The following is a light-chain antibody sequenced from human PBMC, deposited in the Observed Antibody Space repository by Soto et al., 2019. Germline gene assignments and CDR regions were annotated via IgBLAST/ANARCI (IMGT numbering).Light chain of an antibody. Sequence: QSALTQPATVTVSPGQSITISCKGTSSDVGAYNYVSWYQQHPGKAPKLMIYDISNRPSRVSDRFSGSKSGNTASLTISGLQADDEADYYCTSYTSSSTLGVFGTGTKVTVL. V-gene: IGLV2-14*01. J-gene: IGLJ1*01. CDR2: DIS. CDR1: SSDVGAYNY. CDR3: TSYTSSSTLGV.